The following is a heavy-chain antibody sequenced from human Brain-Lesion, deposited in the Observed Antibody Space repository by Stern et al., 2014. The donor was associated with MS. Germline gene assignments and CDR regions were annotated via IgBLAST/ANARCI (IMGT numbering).Heavy chain of an antibody. Sequence: QLQLQESGPGLVKPSQTLSLTCNVSGDSISSGDNYWSWIRQSPGKGLEWIGYIYYIGSTFYNPSLKRRVTISVDTSQNQFSLRLSSVTAADTAVYYCARGESSRYYYYFDYWGQGTLVTVSS. CDR2: IYYIGST. D-gene: IGHD3-22*01. J-gene: IGHJ4*02. V-gene: IGHV4-30-4*01. CDR1: GDSISSGDNY. CDR3: ARGESSRYYYYFDY.